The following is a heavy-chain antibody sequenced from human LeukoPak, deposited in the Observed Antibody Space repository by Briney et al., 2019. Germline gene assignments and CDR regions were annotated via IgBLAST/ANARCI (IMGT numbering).Heavy chain of an antibody. Sequence: GGSLRLXCTASGFTFGDYAMSWFRQAPGKELEWVGFIRSKAYGVTTEYAASVKGRFTISRDDSKSIAYLQMNSLKTEDTAVYYCTRDFLGDTYYYDSSGYYYFDYWGQGTLVTVSS. CDR1: GFTFGDYA. V-gene: IGHV3-49*03. J-gene: IGHJ4*02. CDR3: TRDFLGDTYYYDSSGYYYFDY. CDR2: IRSKAYGVTT. D-gene: IGHD3-22*01.